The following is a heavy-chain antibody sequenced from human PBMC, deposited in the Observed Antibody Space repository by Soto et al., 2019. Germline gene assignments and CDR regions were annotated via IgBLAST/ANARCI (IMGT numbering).Heavy chain of an antibody. CDR3: ARWLGGGLLHYYYYYGMDV. V-gene: IGHV1-69*13. D-gene: IGHD3-10*01. CDR1: GGTFSSYA. J-gene: IGHJ6*02. Sequence: GASVKVSCKASGGTFSSYAISWVRQAPGQGLEWMGGIIPIFGTANYAQKFQGRVTITADESTSTAYMELSSLRSEDTAVYYCARWLGGGLLHYYYYYGMDVWGQGTTVTVSS. CDR2: IIPIFGTA.